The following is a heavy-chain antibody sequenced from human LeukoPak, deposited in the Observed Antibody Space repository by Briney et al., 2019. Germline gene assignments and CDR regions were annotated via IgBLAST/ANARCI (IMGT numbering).Heavy chain of an antibody. CDR1: GFTFSSSG. D-gene: IGHD2/OR15-2a*01. CDR2: ISYDGSNK. Sequence: GGSLRLSCAASGFTFSSSGMHWVRKAPGKGLGWVAVISYDGSNKYYADSVKGRFTISRDNSKNTLYLQMNSLRAEDTAVYYCAKGGEKFVNHPFFDYSGQGTLVTVSS. V-gene: IGHV3-30*18. CDR3: AKGGEKFVNHPFFDY. J-gene: IGHJ4*02.